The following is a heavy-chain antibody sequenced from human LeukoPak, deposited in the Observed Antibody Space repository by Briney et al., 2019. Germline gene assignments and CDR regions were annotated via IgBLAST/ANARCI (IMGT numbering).Heavy chain of an antibody. J-gene: IGHJ5*02. V-gene: IGHV1-2*02. Sequence: GASVRLSCKASGYTFTGYYMHWVRQAPGQGLEWMGWINPNSGGTNYAQKFQGRVTMTRDTSISTAYMELSRLRSDDTAVYYCASHSYYDFWSGYPMRDWFDPWGQGTMVTVSS. CDR3: ASHSYYDFWSGYPMRDWFDP. CDR2: INPNSGGT. CDR1: GYTFTGYY. D-gene: IGHD3-3*01.